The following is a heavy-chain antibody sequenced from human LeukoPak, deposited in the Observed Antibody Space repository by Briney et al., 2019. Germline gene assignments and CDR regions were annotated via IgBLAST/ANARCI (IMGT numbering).Heavy chain of an antibody. V-gene: IGHV3-74*01. Sequence: GGSLRLSCAASGFTFSSYWMHWVRHAPGKGLVWVSRIKTDGSSTSYADSVKGRFTISRDNAKNTLYLQMNSLRAEDTAVYYCETGGSYDYWGQGTLVTVSS. CDR1: GFTFSSYW. J-gene: IGHJ4*02. D-gene: IGHD1-26*01. CDR2: IKTDGSST. CDR3: ETGGSYDY.